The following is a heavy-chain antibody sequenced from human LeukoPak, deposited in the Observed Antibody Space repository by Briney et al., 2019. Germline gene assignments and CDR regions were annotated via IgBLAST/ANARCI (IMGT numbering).Heavy chain of an antibody. D-gene: IGHD6-13*01. J-gene: IGHJ4*02. V-gene: IGHV3-23*01. CDR1: GFTFSSYA. CDR3: AKVRGAAPKMSYVDY. CDR2: ISGSGGST. Sequence: PGGSLRLSCAASGFTFSSYAMSWVRQAPGKGLEWVSAISGSGGSTYYADSVKGRFTISRDNSKNTLYLQMNSLRAEDTAVYYCAKVRGAAPKMSYVDYWGQGTLVTVSS.